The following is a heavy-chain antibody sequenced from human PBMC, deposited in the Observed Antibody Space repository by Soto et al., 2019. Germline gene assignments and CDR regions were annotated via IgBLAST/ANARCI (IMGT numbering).Heavy chain of an antibody. D-gene: IGHD3-10*01. CDR3: TRPPQWPTGSDWFDP. V-gene: IGHV3-73*02. CDR1: GFTFSGSA. J-gene: IGHJ5*02. Sequence: EVQLVESGGGLVQPGGSLKLSCAASGFTFSGSAMHWVRQASGKGLEWVGRIRSKANSYATAYAASVKGRFTISRDDSKNTAYLQMNSLKTEDTAVYYCTRPPQWPTGSDWFDPWGQGTLVTVSS. CDR2: IRSKANSYAT.